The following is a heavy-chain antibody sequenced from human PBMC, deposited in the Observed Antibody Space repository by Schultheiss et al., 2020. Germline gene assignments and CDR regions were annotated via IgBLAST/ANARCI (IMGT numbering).Heavy chain of an antibody. CDR1: GGSISSGGYY. CDR2: IYYSGST. Sequence: SETLSLTCTVSGGSISSGGYYWSWIRQHPGKGLEWIGYIYYSGSTNYNPSLKSRVTISVDTSKNQFSLKLSSVTAEDTAVYYCARAYLVTRRDFDYWGQGTLVTVS. CDR3: ARAYLVTRRDFDY. J-gene: IGHJ4*02. V-gene: IGHV4-31*03. D-gene: IGHD3-10*01.